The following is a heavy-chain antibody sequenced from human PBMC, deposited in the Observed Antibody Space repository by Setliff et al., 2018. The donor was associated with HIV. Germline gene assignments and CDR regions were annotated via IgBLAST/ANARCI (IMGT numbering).Heavy chain of an antibody. CDR1: GGSFSGYY. V-gene: IGHV4-34*01. J-gene: IGHJ4*02. CDR2: INHRGTT. CDR3: ARVGLRFKYTFDY. D-gene: IGHD5-12*01. Sequence: KPSETLSLTCGVYGGSFSGYYWTWIRQPPGKGLEWIGEINHRGTTNSNPSLKRRVTISVDTSKNQFSLWLTSVTAADTAVYYCARVGLRFKYTFDYWGQGMLVTSPQ.